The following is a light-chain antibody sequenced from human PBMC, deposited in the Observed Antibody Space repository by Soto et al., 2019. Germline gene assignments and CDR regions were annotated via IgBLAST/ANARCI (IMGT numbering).Light chain of an antibody. CDR3: QSYDSSLSGLYV. CDR2: EVN. Sequence: QSVLTQPASVSGSPRQSITISCTGASSDVGGYTYVSWYQQHPGKAPKLMIYEVNNRPSGVSHRFSGSKSGNTASLTISGLQAEDEADYYCQSYDSSLSGLYVFGTGTKGTVL. CDR1: SSDVGGYTY. V-gene: IGLV2-14*01. J-gene: IGLJ1*01.